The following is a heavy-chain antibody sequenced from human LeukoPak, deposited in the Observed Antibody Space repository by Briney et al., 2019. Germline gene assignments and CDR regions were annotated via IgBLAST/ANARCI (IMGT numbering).Heavy chain of an antibody. J-gene: IGHJ6*03. V-gene: IGHV3-7*01. CDR1: GFTLSSYW. Sequence: GGSLRLSCAASGFTLSSYWMSWVRQAPGKGLEWVANIKQDGSEKYYVDSVKGRFTISRDNAKNSLYLQMNSLRAEDTAVYYCARMGYYYYYMDVWGKGTTVTVSS. CDR3: ARMGYYYYYMDV. CDR2: IKQDGSEK.